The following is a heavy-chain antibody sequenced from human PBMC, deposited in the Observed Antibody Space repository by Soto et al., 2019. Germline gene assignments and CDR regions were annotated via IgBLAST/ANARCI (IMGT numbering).Heavy chain of an antibody. CDR1: GGTFSSYA. V-gene: IGHV1-69*01. Sequence: QVQLVQSGAEVRKPGSSVKVSCKASGGTFSSYAISWVRQAPGQGLEWMGGIIPISDTTNYAQKFQGRVTITADESTSTAYMALSSLRSEDTAVYYCARSQGSSTSLEIYYYYDYGMDVWGQGTTVNVSS. CDR3: ARSQGSSTSLEIYYYYDYGMDV. D-gene: IGHD2-2*01. CDR2: IIPISDTT. J-gene: IGHJ6*02.